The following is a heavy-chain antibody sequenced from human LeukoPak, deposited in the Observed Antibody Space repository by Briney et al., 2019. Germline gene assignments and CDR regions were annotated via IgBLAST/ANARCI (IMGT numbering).Heavy chain of an antibody. J-gene: IGHJ4*02. D-gene: IGHD3-10*01. CDR2: ISGTNYNT. V-gene: IGHV3-23*01. Sequence: GGSLRLSCAASRFTFSSYAMSWVRQAPGKGLECVSVISGTNYNTYCADSVKGRFTISRDNSRNTLNLQMSSLRAEDTAVYYCARETYYGFDYWGQGILVTVSS. CDR1: RFTFSSYA. CDR3: ARETYYGFDY.